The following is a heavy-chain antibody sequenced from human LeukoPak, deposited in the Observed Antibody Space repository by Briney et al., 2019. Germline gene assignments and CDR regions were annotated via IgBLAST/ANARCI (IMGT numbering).Heavy chain of an antibody. V-gene: IGHV1-69*13. J-gene: IGHJ6*02. CDR1: GYTFTGXX. D-gene: IGHD4/OR15-4a*01. CDR3: ARQDYGGPYQPPTYYYYYGMDV. CDR2: XXXXFGTA. Sequence: GASVKVSCKASGYTFTGXXXXWVRQXPGQGXEWXGXXXXXFGTANYAQKFQGRVTITADESTSTAYMELSSLRSEDTAVYYCARQDYGGPYQPPTYYYYYGMDVWGQGTTVTVSS.